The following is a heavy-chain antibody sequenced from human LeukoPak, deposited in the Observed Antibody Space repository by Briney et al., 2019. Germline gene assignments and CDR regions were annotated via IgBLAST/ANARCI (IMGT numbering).Heavy chain of an antibody. CDR1: GYTFTGYY. Sequence: ASVKVSCKASGYTFTGYYMHWVRQAPGQGLEWMGWINPNSGGTNYAQKFQGRVKMTRDPSTNTVYMELSSLRSEDTAVYYCARDAPGIRYSFDYWGQGTLVTVSS. J-gene: IGHJ4*02. V-gene: IGHV1-2*02. D-gene: IGHD6-13*01. CDR3: ARDAPGIRYSFDY. CDR2: INPNSGGT.